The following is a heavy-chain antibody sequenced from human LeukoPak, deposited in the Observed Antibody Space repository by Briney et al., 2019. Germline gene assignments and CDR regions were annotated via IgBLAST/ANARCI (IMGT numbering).Heavy chain of an antibody. CDR1: GFTFSSYW. D-gene: IGHD1-26*01. Sequence: PGGSLRLSCAASGFTFSSYWMSWVRQAPGKGLEWVANIKQDGSEKYYVDFVKGRFTISRDNAKNSLFLQMNSLRAEDTAVYYCAKDAVVGATYYYYYYYMDVWGKGTTVTVSS. CDR3: AKDAVVGATYYYYYYYMDV. V-gene: IGHV3-7*01. CDR2: IKQDGSEK. J-gene: IGHJ6*03.